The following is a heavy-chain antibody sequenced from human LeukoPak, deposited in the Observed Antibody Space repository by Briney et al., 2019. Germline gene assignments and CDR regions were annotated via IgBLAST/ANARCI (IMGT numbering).Heavy chain of an antibody. Sequence: PSETLSLTCTVSGGSISSGSYYWSWIRQPPGKGLEWIGEINHSGSTNYNPSLKSRVTISVDTSKNQFSLKLSSVTAADTAVYYCARQGTGTNPSDYWGQGTLVTVSS. CDR1: GGSISSGSYY. CDR2: INHSGST. J-gene: IGHJ4*02. V-gene: IGHV4-39*01. CDR3: ARQGTGTNPSDY. D-gene: IGHD1-1*01.